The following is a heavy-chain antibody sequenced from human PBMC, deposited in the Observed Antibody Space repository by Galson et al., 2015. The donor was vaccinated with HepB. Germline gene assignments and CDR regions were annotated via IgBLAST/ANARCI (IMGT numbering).Heavy chain of an antibody. V-gene: IGHV3-73*01. CDR1: GFTFSASA. J-gene: IGHJ4*02. D-gene: IGHD3-22*01. CDR2: IRSKANNYAT. CDR3: TRRYYHDSNGYYMNDY. Sequence: SLRLSCAASGFTFSASAMHWVRQASGKGLEWVGRIRSKANNYATTYDASVKGRFTISRDDSKNTAYLQMNSLKAEDTAVYYCTRRYYHDSNGYYMNDYWGQGTLVTVSS.